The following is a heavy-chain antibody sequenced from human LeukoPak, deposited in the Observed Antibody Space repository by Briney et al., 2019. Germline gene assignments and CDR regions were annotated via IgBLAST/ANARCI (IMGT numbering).Heavy chain of an antibody. D-gene: IGHD6-19*01. Sequence: GGSLRLSCAASGFTFRNYWMGWVRQAPGKGLEWVSGISGSGGSTNYADSVKGRFTISRDNSENTLYLQMNSLRAEDTAVYYCAKDVSSGWYYDYWGQGTLVTVSS. CDR1: GFTFRNYW. J-gene: IGHJ4*02. V-gene: IGHV3-23*01. CDR2: ISGSGGST. CDR3: AKDVSSGWYYDY.